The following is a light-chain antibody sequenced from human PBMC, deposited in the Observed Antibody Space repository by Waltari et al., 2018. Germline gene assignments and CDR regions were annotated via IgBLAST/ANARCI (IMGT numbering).Light chain of an antibody. V-gene: IGKV3-20*01. CDR3: QQFGGSPWT. CDR1: QTVSNNF. Sequence: EIVLTQSPGTLSLSPGERATLPCRASQTVSNNFLAWYQQKPGQAPRLLIYGSSSRATGIPDRFSGSGSGTDFTLTISRLEPEDFAVYYCQQFGGSPWTFGQGTKVEIK. CDR2: GSS. J-gene: IGKJ1*01.